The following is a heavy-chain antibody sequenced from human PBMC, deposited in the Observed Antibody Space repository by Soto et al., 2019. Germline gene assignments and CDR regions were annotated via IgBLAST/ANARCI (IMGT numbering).Heavy chain of an antibody. CDR3: AKDIYDILTGYSRGDGLDL. CDR1: GFKFDDYA. Sequence: EVQLVESGGDFVQPGRSLRLACTASGFKFDDYAMHWVRQAPGKGLEWVSGISWKSGSMNYADSVKGRFTISRDNAKNSLYLQMNSLRSEDTALYYCAKDIYDILTGYSRGDGLDLWGHGTMVTVSS. CDR2: ISWKSGSM. V-gene: IGHV3-9*01. D-gene: IGHD3-9*01. J-gene: IGHJ3*01.